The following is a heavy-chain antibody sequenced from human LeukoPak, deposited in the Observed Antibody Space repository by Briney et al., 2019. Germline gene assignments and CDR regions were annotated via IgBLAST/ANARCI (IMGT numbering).Heavy chain of an antibody. Sequence: GGSLRLSCAASGFTFSSYAMHWVRQAPGKGLEYVSAISSNGGSTYYANSVKGRFTISRDNSKNTLYLQMGSLRAEDMAVYYCARDLYYYDSSGYFYNYYGMDVWGQGATVTVSS. CDR1: GFTFSSYA. CDR3: ARDLYYYDSSGYFYNYYGMDV. V-gene: IGHV3-64*01. CDR2: ISSNGGST. J-gene: IGHJ6*02. D-gene: IGHD3-22*01.